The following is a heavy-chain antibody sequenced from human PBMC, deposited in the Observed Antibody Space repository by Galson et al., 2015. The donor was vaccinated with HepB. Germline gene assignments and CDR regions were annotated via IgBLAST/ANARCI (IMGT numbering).Heavy chain of an antibody. CDR3: ARSTGDLDY. V-gene: IGHV6-1*01. D-gene: IGHD3-10*01. CDR1: GDSVSSKSAA. J-gene: IGHJ4*02. CDR2: TWYRSKWNN. Sequence: CAISGDSVSSKSAAWNRIRQSPSRGLEWLGRTWYRSKWNNGYAASVKSRITINPDTSKNQFSLHLNSVTPEDTAVYYCARSTGDLDYWGQGTLVTVSS.